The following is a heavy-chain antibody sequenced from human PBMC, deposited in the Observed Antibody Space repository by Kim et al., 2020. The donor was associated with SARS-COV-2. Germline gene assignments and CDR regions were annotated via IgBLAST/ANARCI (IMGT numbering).Heavy chain of an antibody. V-gene: IGHV4-39*01. CDR3: ARRGGSGSNRWFDA. D-gene: IGHD3-10*01. J-gene: IGHJ5*02. Sequence: NPSLKSRVTISVDTSKNQVSLKLGSVTATDTAVYYCARRGGSGSNRWFDAWGQGTLVTVSS.